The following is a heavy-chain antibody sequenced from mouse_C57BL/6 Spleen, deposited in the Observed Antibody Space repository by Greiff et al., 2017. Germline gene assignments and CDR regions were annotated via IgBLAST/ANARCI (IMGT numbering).Heavy chain of an antibody. Sequence: EVKLMEPGGGLVKPGGSLKLSCAASGFTFSDYGMHWVRQTPGKGLEWVAYISSGSSTIYYADTVKGRFTISRDNAKTTLFLQMTSLTSEDTAMYYCARPPYYSNWYFDVWGTGTTVTVSS. D-gene: IGHD2-5*01. CDR3: ARPPYYSNWYFDV. V-gene: IGHV5-17*01. CDR1: GFTFSDYG. CDR2: ISSGSSTI. J-gene: IGHJ1*03.